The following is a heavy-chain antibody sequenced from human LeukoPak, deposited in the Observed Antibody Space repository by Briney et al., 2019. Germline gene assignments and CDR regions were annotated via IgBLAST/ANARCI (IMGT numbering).Heavy chain of an antibody. V-gene: IGHV4-30-2*01. J-gene: IGHJ3*02. CDR3: ASGNTGYDRDSFDI. Sequence: PSETLSLTCAVSGGSISSGGYSWSWVRQPPGEGLEWVGYIYHSGSTHYNPSLQSRVTISLDRSKNQFSLKLSSMTAADTAVYYCASGNTGYDRDSFDIWGQGTMVTVSS. CDR2: IYHSGST. CDR1: GGSISSGGYS. D-gene: IGHD5-12*01.